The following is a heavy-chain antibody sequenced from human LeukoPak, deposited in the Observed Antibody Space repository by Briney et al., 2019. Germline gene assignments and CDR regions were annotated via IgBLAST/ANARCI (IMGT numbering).Heavy chain of an antibody. CDR2: ISSSGSTI. D-gene: IGHD4-17*01. CDR3: ARSDYGDYNPLYFDS. J-gene: IGHJ4*02. V-gene: IGHV3-11*01. CDR1: GVTFSDYY. Sequence: GWSLRLSCAASGVTFSDYYMSWIRYAPGEGLELVSYISSSGSTIYYADSVKGRFTISRDNAKNSLYLQMNSLRAEDTAVYYCARSDYGDYNPLYFDSWGKGPLVTVSS.